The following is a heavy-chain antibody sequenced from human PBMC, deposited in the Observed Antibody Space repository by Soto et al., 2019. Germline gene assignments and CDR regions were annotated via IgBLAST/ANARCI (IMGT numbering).Heavy chain of an antibody. J-gene: IGHJ6*03. CDR1: GFTFSSYA. D-gene: IGHD1-1*01. Sequence: GGSLRLSCAASGFTFSSYAMSWVRQAPGKGLEWVSAISGSGGSTYYADSVKGRFTISRDNSKNTLYLQMNSPRAEDTAVYYCAKDGGTYYYYYYMDVWGKGTTVTVSS. CDR3: AKDGGTYYYYYYMDV. V-gene: IGHV3-23*01. CDR2: ISGSGGST.